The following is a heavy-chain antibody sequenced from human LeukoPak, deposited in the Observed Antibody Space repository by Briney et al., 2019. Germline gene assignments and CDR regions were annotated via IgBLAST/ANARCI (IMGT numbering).Heavy chain of an antibody. V-gene: IGHV1-8*01. CDR2: MNPNSGNT. CDR3: ARGRYYYDTSGYYYVSAFDI. CDR1: GYTFTSYD. D-gene: IGHD3-22*01. J-gene: IGHJ3*02. Sequence: ASMKVSCKASGYTFTSYDVNWVRQATGQGLEWMGWMNPNSGNTGYAQKFQGRVTMTRDTSTSTVYMELSSLRSEDTAVYYCARGRYYYDTSGYYYVSAFDIWGQGTMVTVSS.